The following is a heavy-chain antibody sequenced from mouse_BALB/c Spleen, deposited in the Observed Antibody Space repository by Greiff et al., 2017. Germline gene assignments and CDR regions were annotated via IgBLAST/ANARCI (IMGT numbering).Heavy chain of an antibody. J-gene: IGHJ2*01. V-gene: IGHV1-9*01. D-gene: IGHD2-1*01. CDR3: ARGGNWDY. Sequence: QLQLKQSGAELMKPGASVKISCKATGYTFSSYWIEWVKQRPGHGLEWIGEILPGSGSTNYNEKFKGKATFTADTSSNTAYMQLSSLTSEDSAVYYCARGGNWDYWGQGTTLTVSS. CDR2: ILPGSGST. CDR1: GYTFSSYW.